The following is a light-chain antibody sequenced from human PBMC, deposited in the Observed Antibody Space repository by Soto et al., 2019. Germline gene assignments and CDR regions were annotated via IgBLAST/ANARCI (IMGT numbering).Light chain of an antibody. CDR1: QSLLHSNGFNY. J-gene: IGKJ1*01. Sequence: EIVMTQSPLSLPVTPGEPASISCRSSQSLLHSNGFNYLDWYLQKPGQSPKLLIYMGSNRASGVPDRYSGSVSGTDFTMRISRVEAEDVGIYYCMQAVQTPWTFGQGTKVEFK. V-gene: IGKV2-28*01. CDR3: MQAVQTPWT. CDR2: MGS.